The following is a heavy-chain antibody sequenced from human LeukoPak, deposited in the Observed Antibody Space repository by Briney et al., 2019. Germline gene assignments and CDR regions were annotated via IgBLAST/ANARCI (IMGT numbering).Heavy chain of an antibody. V-gene: IGHV3-23*01. J-gene: IGHJ4*02. CDR1: GFTFSGFA. CDR2: ISGSGGST. D-gene: IGHD3-9*01. CDR3: AKDWGNILTGYYCDY. Sequence: GGSLRLSCAASGFTFSGFAMSWVRQAPGKGLEWVSTISGSGGSTYYADSVKGRFTISGDNSKNTLYLQMNSLRAEDTAVYYRAKDWGNILTGYYCDYWGQGTLVTVSS.